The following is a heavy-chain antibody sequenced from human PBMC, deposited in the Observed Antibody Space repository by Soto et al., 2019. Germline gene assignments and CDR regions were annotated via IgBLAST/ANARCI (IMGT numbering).Heavy chain of an antibody. CDR1: GASISGSYYY. V-gene: IGHV4-39*01. D-gene: IGHD1-20*01. Sequence: QLQLQESGPGLVKPSVTLSLTCAVSGASISGSYYYWAWLRQSPGKGPEWIGSVFYTGFTSYNPSLESRVSVSVDTSKSQFSLKLSAVTAADTAVYYCATSQKGYNWNYFDHWGQGALVTVSS. J-gene: IGHJ4*02. CDR2: VFYTGFT. CDR3: ATSQKGYNWNYFDH.